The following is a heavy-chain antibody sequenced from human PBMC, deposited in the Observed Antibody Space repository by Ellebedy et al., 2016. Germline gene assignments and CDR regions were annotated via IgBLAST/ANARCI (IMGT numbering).Heavy chain of an antibody. J-gene: IGHJ4*02. V-gene: IGHV4-34*01. CDR2: INHSGST. CDR1: GASFSGYY. D-gene: IGHD3-10*01. Sequence: SETLSLXXTVYGASFSGYYWSWIRQPPGKGLEWIGEINHSGSTNYNPSLKSRVTISVDTSKNQFSLKLSSVTAADTAVYYCARVLWFGELPQYYFDYWGQGTLVTVSS. CDR3: ARVLWFGELPQYYFDY.